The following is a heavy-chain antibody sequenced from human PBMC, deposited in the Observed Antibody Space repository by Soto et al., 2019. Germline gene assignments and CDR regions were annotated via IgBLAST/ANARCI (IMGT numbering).Heavy chain of an antibody. D-gene: IGHD5-12*01. CDR3: ARVEGYSADERD. V-gene: IGHV1-46*01. J-gene: IGHJ4*02. CDR1: GYIFTSYW. Sequence: QVQLVQSGAEVKRPGDSVTVSCKTSGYIFTSYWSHWVRQAPGQGLEWMGLIKPSGGSTTYAQKFQGRVTMTRDTPRSTGYMEMRSLKSEDTAVYYCARVEGYSADERDWGQGTLVTVSS. CDR2: IKPSGGST.